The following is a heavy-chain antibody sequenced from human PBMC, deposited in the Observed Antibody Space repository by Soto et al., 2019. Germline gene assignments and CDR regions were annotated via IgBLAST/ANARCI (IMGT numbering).Heavy chain of an antibody. CDR1: GGSISSSSYY. CDR3: APSPHTAMVTDFDH. Sequence: QLQLQESGPGLVKPSETLSLTCTVSGGSISSSSYYWDWIRQPTGKGLEWIGSIYYGGSTYYNPSPTSRVTISVDTPKSRFSLKLSSMTAADTAVHYCAPSPHTAMVTDFDHWGQGTLVTVSS. V-gene: IGHV4-39*01. CDR2: IYYGGST. D-gene: IGHD5-18*01. J-gene: IGHJ4*02.